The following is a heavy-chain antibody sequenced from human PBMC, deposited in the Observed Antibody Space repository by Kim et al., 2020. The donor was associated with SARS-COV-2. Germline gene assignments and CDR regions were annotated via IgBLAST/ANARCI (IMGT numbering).Heavy chain of an antibody. D-gene: IGHD6-6*01. J-gene: IGHJ5*01. CDR3: AREGLPSTRPSCFDS. Sequence: ASVKVSCKTSGYTFTNYDINWVRQAPGQGLEWLGWMNPNSGNTGYAQQFQGRVTMTRNTSINTAYMELSGLRSEDTAFYYCAREGLPSTRPSCFDSCGQ. CDR1: GYTFTNYD. V-gene: IGHV1-8*01. CDR2: MNPNSGNT.